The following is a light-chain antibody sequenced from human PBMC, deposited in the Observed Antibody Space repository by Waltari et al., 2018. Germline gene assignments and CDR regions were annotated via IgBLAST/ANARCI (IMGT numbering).Light chain of an antibody. CDR1: SSDVGGHNY. Sequence: QSALTQPASVSGSPGQSITISCTGTSSDVGGHNYVSWYQQHPVKAPKLMIYYVRKPPSGASNRFAGSKSGNTASLTISGLQAEDEADYYCSSYTSSFTYVFGTGTKVTVL. J-gene: IGLJ1*01. V-gene: IGLV2-14*01. CDR2: YVR. CDR3: SSYTSSFTYV.